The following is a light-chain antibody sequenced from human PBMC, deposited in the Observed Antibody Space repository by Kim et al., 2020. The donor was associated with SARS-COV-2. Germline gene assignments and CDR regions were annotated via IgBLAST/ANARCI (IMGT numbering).Light chain of an antibody. Sequence: QSALTQPRSVSGSPGQSVTISCTGTSSDVGGNNYVSWYQQHPGKAPKVLIYDVHKRPSGVPDRFSGSKSGNTASLTISGLQAEDEADYYCCSYAGSYVFGSGTKVTVL. CDR2: DVH. V-gene: IGLV2-11*01. CDR3: CSYAGSYV. CDR1: SSDVGGNNY. J-gene: IGLJ1*01.